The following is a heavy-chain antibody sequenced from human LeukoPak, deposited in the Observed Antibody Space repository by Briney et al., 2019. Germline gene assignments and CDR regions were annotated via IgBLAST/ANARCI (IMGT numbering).Heavy chain of an antibody. Sequence: ASVKVSCKASGYTFTSYGISWVRQAPGQGLEWMGWISAYNGNTNYAQKLQGRVTMTTDTSTSTAYMELRSLRSDDTAVYYCARARSTIFGVVAIGNLFDYWGQGTLVPSPQ. CDR3: ARARSTIFGVVAIGNLFDY. CDR2: ISAYNGNT. CDR1: GYTFTSYG. D-gene: IGHD3-3*01. J-gene: IGHJ4*02. V-gene: IGHV1-18*01.